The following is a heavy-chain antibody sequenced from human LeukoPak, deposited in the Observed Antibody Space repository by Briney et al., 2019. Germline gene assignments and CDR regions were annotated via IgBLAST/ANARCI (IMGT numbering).Heavy chain of an antibody. CDR3: ARRRMATISN. CDR1: GGSISSSSYY. J-gene: IGHJ4*02. Sequence: PSETLSLTCTAAGGSISSSSYYWGWIRQPPGKGLEWIGSIYYSGSTYYNPSLKSRVTISVDTSKNQFSLKLSSVTAADTAVYYCARRRMATISNWGQGTLVTVSS. V-gene: IGHV4-39*01. CDR2: IYYSGST. D-gene: IGHD5-24*01.